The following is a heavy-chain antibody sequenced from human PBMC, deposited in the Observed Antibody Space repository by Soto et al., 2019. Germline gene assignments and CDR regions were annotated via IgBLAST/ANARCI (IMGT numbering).Heavy chain of an antibody. J-gene: IGHJ6*02. CDR1: GGSISSVKSY. CDR2: ILYSGST. CDR3: TRGRGTDV. V-gene: IGHV4-39*01. Sequence: SETLSLTCTVSGGSISSVKSYWGWIRQPPGKGLEWIGNILYSGSTNYNPSLKSRVSISVDTSKDQFSLNLSSVTAADTAVYYCTRGRGTDVWGQGTTVTSP.